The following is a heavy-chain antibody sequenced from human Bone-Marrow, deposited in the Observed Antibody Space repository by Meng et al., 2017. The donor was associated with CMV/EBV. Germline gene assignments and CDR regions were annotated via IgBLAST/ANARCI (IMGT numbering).Heavy chain of an antibody. CDR2: IYYSGST. Sequence: SETLSLTCTVSGGSISSGDYYWSWIRQPPGKGLEWIGYIYYSGSTYYNPSLKSRVTISVDTSKNQFSLKLSSVTAADTAVYYCASRETGTTDVAFDIWGQGQWSPSPQ. J-gene: IGHJ3*02. CDR3: ASRETGTTDVAFDI. D-gene: IGHD1-7*01. V-gene: IGHV4-30-4*08. CDR1: GGSISSGDYY.